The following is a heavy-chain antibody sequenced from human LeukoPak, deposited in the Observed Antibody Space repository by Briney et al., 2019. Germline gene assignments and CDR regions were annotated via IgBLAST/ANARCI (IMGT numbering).Heavy chain of an antibody. Sequence: ASVKVSCKASGGTFSSYAISWVRQAPGQGLEWMGIINPSGGSTSYAQKFQGRVTMTTDTSTSTAYMELRSLRSDDTAVYYCARGPHPYYYDSSGSEYWGQGTLVTVSS. CDR1: GGTFSSYA. J-gene: IGHJ4*02. V-gene: IGHV1-46*01. D-gene: IGHD3-22*01. CDR2: INPSGGST. CDR3: ARGPHPYYYDSSGSEY.